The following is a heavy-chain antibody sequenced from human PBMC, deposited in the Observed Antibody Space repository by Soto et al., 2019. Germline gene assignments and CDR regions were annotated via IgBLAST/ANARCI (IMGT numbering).Heavy chain of an antibody. D-gene: IGHD5-18*01. Sequence: GASVKVSCKASGYTFTGYYMHWVRQAPGQGLEWMGWINPNSGGTNYAQKFQGWVTMTRDTSISTAYMELSRLRSDDTAVYYCARTAMVIDYYYYGMDVWGQGTTVTVSS. J-gene: IGHJ6*02. CDR3: ARTAMVIDYYYYGMDV. CDR1: GYTFTGYY. CDR2: INPNSGGT. V-gene: IGHV1-2*04.